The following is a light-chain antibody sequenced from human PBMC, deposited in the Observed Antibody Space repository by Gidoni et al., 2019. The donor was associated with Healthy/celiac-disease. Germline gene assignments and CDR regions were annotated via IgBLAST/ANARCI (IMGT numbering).Light chain of an antibody. Sequence: DIQMTQSPSTLSASVGDRVTITCRASQSISSWLVWYQQKPGKAPKLLIYKASSLESGVPSRFSGSGSGTEFTLTISSLQPYDFATYYCQQYNSYSWTFGQGTKVEIK. CDR3: QQYNSYSWT. CDR2: KAS. J-gene: IGKJ1*01. CDR1: QSISSW. V-gene: IGKV1-5*03.